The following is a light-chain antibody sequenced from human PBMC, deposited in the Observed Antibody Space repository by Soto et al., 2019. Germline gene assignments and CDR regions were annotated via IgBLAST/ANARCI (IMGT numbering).Light chain of an antibody. CDR3: CSYAAVKGYV. CDR2: EVS. J-gene: IGLJ1*01. Sequence: QSALTQPASVSGSPGQSITISCTGTSSDVGSYNLVSWCQQHPGKAPKLMIYEVSKRPSGVSNRFSGSKSGNTASLTISGLQAEDEADYYCCSYAAVKGYVFGTGTKVTVL. CDR1: SSDVGSYNL. V-gene: IGLV2-23*02.